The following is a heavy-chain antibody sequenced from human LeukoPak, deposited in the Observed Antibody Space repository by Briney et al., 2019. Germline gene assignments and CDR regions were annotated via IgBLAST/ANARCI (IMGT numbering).Heavy chain of an antibody. CDR2: ISYDGSNK. CDR3: ARDGPFGAAIYYYFDY. J-gene: IGHJ4*02. CDR1: GFTFSSYA. V-gene: IGHV3-30-3*01. Sequence: GGPLRLSCAASGFTFSSYAMHWVRQAPGKGLEWVAVISYDGSNKYYADSVKGRFTISRDNSKNTLYLQMNSLRAEDTAVYYCARDGPFGAAIYYYFDYWGQGTLVTVSS. D-gene: IGHD2-2*02.